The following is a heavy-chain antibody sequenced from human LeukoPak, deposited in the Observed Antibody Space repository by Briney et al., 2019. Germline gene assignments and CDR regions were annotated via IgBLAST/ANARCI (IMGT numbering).Heavy chain of an antibody. D-gene: IGHD6-19*01. J-gene: IGHJ4*02. V-gene: IGHV4-4*07. CDR3: ARHSPSGWYYFDS. Sequence: SETLSLTCSVSSDSMTDFDWSWIRQPAGKGLEWIGQVFTSGSATYNSSLKSRLTISLDKSNNQVSLKLISVTAADSAVYYCARHSPSGWYYFDSWGQGVMVIVSS. CDR1: SDSMTDFD. CDR2: VFTSGSA.